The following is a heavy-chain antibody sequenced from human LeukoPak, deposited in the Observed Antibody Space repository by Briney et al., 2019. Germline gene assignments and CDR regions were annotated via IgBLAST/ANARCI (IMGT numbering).Heavy chain of an antibody. CDR2: ISGSGGST. CDR1: GFTVSSNY. CDR3: AKDRVYYDSSGYYLH. Sequence: GGSLRLSCAASGFTVSSNYMSWVRQAPGKGLEWVSAISGSGGSTYYADSVKGRFTISRDNSKNTLYLQMNSLRAEDTAVYYCAKDRVYYDSSGYYLHWGQGTLVTVSS. V-gene: IGHV3-23*01. D-gene: IGHD3-22*01. J-gene: IGHJ1*01.